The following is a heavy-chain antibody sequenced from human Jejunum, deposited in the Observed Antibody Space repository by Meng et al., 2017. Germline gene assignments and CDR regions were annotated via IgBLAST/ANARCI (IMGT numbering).Heavy chain of an antibody. CDR1: GFTFSSYW. CDR3: ARDLGPDYGGNSGDFDY. D-gene: IGHD4-23*01. Sequence: GESLKISCAASGFTFSSYWMTWVRQAPGKGLEWLANIKEDGSDKYYVDSVKGRFTISRDNAKNSLYLHMNSLRADDTAVYYCARDLGPDYGGNSGDFDYWGQGTLVTVSS. V-gene: IGHV3-7*01. CDR2: IKEDGSDK. J-gene: IGHJ4*02.